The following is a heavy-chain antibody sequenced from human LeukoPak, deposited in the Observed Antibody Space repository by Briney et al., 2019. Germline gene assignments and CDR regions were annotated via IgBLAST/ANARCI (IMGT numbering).Heavy chain of an antibody. V-gene: IGHV3-30*18. CDR1: GFTFSSYG. J-gene: IGHJ4*02. CDR2: ISYDGSNK. Sequence: GGSLRLSCAASGFTFSSYGMHWVRQAPGKGLEWVAVISYDGSNKYYADSVKGRFTISRDNSKNTLYLQMSSLRAEDTAVYYCAKGYMPGYFDYWGQGTLVTVSS. CDR3: AKGYMPGYFDY. D-gene: IGHD2-2*01.